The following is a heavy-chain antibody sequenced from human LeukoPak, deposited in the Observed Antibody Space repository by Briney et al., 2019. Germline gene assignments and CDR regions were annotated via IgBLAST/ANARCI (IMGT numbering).Heavy chain of an antibody. CDR2: INPNSGGT. V-gene: IGHV1-2*02. CDR3: ASVRDIVVVATSYYYYYMDV. CDR1: GYTFTGYY. Sequence: ASVKVSCKASGYTFTGYYMHWVRQAPGQGLEWMGWINPNSGGTNYAQKFQGRVTMTRDTSISTAYMELSRLRSDDTAVYYCASVRDIVVVATSYYYYYMDVWGKGTTVTISS. D-gene: IGHD2-2*01. J-gene: IGHJ6*03.